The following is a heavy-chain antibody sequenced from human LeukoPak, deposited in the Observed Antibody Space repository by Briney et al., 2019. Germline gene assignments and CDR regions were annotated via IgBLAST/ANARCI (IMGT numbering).Heavy chain of an antibody. Sequence: SVKVSCKASGGTFSSYTISWVRQAPGQGLEWMGRIIPILGIANYAQKFQGRVTITADKSTSTAYMELSSLRSEDTAVYYCARAIASAGSNWFEPWGQGTLVTVSS. J-gene: IGHJ5*02. CDR3: ARAIASAGSNWFEP. D-gene: IGHD6-13*01. V-gene: IGHV1-69*02. CDR1: GGTFSSYT. CDR2: IIPILGIA.